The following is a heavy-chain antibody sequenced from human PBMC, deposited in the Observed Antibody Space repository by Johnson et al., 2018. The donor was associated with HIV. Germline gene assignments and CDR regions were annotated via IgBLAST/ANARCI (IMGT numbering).Heavy chain of an antibody. CDR3: ARVLVAADYAFDI. CDR1: GFSFHHRG. J-gene: IGHJ3*02. CDR2: INWNGCST. D-gene: IGHD1-26*01. V-gene: IGHV3-20*03. Sequence: VHLVASGGGVVRPGGSLRLSYSASGFSFHHRGMSWVRQAPGKGLEWVPGINWNGCSTGYADSVKGRFTISRDNAKKSLYLQMNSLRADDTALYYCARVLVAADYAFDIWGQGTMVTVSS.